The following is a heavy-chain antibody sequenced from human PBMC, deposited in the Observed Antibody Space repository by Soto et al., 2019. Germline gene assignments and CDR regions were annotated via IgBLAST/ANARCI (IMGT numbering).Heavy chain of an antibody. Sequence: EVQLVESGGGLVQPGGSLRVSCAASGFNVSANYVSWVRQTPGTGLEWVSILYSGGSTHYADSVKGRFLISRDNSKNTVHLQTTGLTTVYTGLYFCARATGFGDYMDVWGTGTTVIVS. V-gene: IGHV3-66*01. CDR1: GFNVSANY. CDR2: LYSGGST. J-gene: IGHJ6*03. CDR3: ARATGFGDYMDV. D-gene: IGHD3-10*01.